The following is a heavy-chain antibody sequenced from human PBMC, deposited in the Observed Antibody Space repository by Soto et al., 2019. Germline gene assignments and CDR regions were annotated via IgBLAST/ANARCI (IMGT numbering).Heavy chain of an antibody. V-gene: IGHV1-69*02. CDR2: IIPILGIA. CDR3: ARVAEMGTVTKGYYYYMDV. D-gene: IGHD4-17*01. J-gene: IGHJ6*03. CDR1: GDTFSRHT. Sequence: QLQLVQSGAEVKKPGSSVKVSCKASGDTFSRHTISWVRQAPGQGLEWMGRIIPILGIANYAQKFQGRVRITADKSTSTAYMDLSSLRSEDTAVYYCARVAEMGTVTKGYYYYMDVWGTGTTVTVSS.